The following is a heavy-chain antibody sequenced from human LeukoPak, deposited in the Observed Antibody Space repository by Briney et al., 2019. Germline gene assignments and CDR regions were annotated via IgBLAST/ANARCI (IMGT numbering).Heavy chain of an antibody. CDR3: ASAASYFYGSGIDS. J-gene: IGHJ4*02. CDR1: GDSISNYY. D-gene: IGHD3-10*01. V-gene: IGHV4-59*12. Sequence: SETLSLTCTVSGDSISNYYWSWIQQPPGKGLEWIGYIFSRGNTNYNPSLQSRVTISVDTSKEQISLKLRSVTAADAAVYYCASAASYFYGSGIDSWGQGTQVIVSS. CDR2: IFSRGNT.